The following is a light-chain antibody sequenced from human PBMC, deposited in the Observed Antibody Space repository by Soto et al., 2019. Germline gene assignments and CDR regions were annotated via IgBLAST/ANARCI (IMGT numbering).Light chain of an antibody. CDR2: GGS. CDR3: QQYSSSRT. CDR1: QSVSSNH. J-gene: IGKJ1*01. Sequence: EILLTQSPGTLSLSPGERATLSCGASQSVSSNHLAWYQQKPRQAPRLLIYGGSSRATGTPVRLSGSGSETEFTLTITRLQPEDFAVYYCQQYSSSRTFGQGTKVDIK. V-gene: IGKV3-20*01.